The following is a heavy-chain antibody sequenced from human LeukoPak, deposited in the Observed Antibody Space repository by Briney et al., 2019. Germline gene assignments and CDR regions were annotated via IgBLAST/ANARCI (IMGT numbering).Heavy chain of an antibody. J-gene: IGHJ4*02. CDR3: ARDSGVTYYFDY. D-gene: IGHD2-21*02. CDR1: GFTFSSYA. V-gene: IGHV3-23*01. CDR2: ISGSGGST. Sequence: GGSLRLSCAASGFTFSSYAMSWVRQAPGEGLEWVSAISGSGGSTYYADSVKGRFTISRDNAKNTLYLQMNSLRAEDTAVYYCARDSGVTYYFDYWGQGTLVTVSS.